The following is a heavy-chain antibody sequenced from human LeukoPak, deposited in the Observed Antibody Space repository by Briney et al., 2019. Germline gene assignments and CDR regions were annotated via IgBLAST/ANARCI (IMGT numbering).Heavy chain of an antibody. CDR3: AREVAGPWDYYYGMDV. D-gene: IGHD6-19*01. Sequence: PGGSLRLSCAATGFTFSSYSMRWVRQAPGKGLEWVSPINWDGSSTDYADSVKGRFTISRDNAKNTMYLQMNSLRAEDTAVYYRAREVAGPWDYYYGMDVWGQGTTVTVSS. J-gene: IGHJ6*02. V-gene: IGHV3-74*01. CDR2: INWDGSST. CDR1: GFTFSSYS.